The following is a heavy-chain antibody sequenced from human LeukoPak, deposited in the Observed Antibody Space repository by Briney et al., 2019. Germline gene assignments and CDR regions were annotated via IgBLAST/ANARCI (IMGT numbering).Heavy chain of an antibody. CDR2: IIPIFGTA. V-gene: IGHV1-69*13. Sequence: SVKVSCKASGGTFSSYAISWVRQAPGQGLEWMGGIIPIFGTANYAQKFQGRVTITADESTSTAYMELSSLRSEDAAVYYCARVAGSSPDYFDYWGQGTLVTVSS. CDR3: ARVAGSSPDYFDY. D-gene: IGHD6-6*01. CDR1: GGTFSSYA. J-gene: IGHJ4*02.